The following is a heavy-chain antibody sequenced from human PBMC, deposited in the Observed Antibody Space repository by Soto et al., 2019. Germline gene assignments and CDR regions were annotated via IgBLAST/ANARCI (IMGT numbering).Heavy chain of an antibody. J-gene: IGHJ1*01. CDR3: ATYAGYYDSSGYYPEDFQH. Sequence: ASVKVSCKASGYTFTSYGISWVRQAPGQGLEWMGWISAYNGNTNYAQKLQGRVTITADESTSTAYMELSSLRSEDTAVYYCATYAGYYDSSGYYPEDFQHWGQGTLVTVSS. V-gene: IGHV1-18*01. CDR2: ISAYNGNT. CDR1: GYTFTSYG. D-gene: IGHD3-22*01.